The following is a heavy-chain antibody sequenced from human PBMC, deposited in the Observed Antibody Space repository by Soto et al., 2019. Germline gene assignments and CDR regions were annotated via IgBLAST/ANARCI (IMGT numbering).Heavy chain of an antibody. CDR3: ARGGRWLQFSYFDY. CDR2: ISYDGSNK. Sequence: SLRLSGAASGFTFSSYAMHWVRQAPGKGLEWVAVISYDGSNKYYADSVKGRFTISRDNSKNTLYLQMNSLRAEDTAVYYCARGGRWLQFSYFDYWGQGTLVTVSS. D-gene: IGHD5-12*01. V-gene: IGHV3-30-3*01. J-gene: IGHJ4*02. CDR1: GFTFSSYA.